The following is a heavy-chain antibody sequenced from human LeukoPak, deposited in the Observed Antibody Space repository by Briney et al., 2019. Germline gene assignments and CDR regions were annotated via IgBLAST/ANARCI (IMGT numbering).Heavy chain of an antibody. CDR3: AKDRDY. Sequence: GGSLRLSCAASGFTFSSCAISWVRQAPGKGLEWVSAISESGDATYYADSVRGRFTISRDNSKNTLYLQMNRLRVDDTAIYYCAKDRDYWGQGTLVTVSS. CDR2: ISESGDAT. CDR1: GFTFSSCA. V-gene: IGHV3-23*01. J-gene: IGHJ4*02.